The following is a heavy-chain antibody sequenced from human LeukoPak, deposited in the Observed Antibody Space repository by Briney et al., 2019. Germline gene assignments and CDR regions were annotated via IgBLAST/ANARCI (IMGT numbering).Heavy chain of an antibody. CDR3: AKGRRAPLVGTITKSWIDY. V-gene: IGHV3-21*01. D-gene: IGHD1-7*01. CDR1: GFTFSTSY. CDR2: ISSSSSYI. J-gene: IGHJ4*02. Sequence: GGSLRLSCAASGFTFSTSYMNWVRQAPGKGLEWVSSISSSSSYIYYADSLKGRFTISRDNARNSLYLQMNSLRAEDTAVYYCAKGRRAPLVGTITKSWIDYWGQGTLVTVSS.